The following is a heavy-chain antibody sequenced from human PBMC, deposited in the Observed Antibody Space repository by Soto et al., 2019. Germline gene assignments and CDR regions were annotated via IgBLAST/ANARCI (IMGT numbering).Heavy chain of an antibody. D-gene: IGHD1-26*01. CDR2: IYYSGST. V-gene: IGHV4-61*01. CDR3: ARDKDIVGATFSYYYGMDV. J-gene: IGHJ6*02. Sequence: SETLSLTCTVSGGSVSSGSYYWSWIRQPPGKGLEWIGYIYYSGSTNYNPSLKSRVTISVDTSKNQFSLKLSSVTAADTAVYYCARDKDIVGATFSYYYGMDVWGQGTTVTVS. CDR1: GGSVSSGSYY.